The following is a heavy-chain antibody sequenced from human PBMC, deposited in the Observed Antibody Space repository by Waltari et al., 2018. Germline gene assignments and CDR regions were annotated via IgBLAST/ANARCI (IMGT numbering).Heavy chain of an antibody. J-gene: IGHJ4*02. CDR3: VLPSSSSGGSFDY. V-gene: IGHV1-2*02. Sequence: QVQLVQSGAEVKKPGASVKVSCKASGYTLTGYYMHWLRQAPGQGLEWMGWINPNSGCNNYAQKFQGRGTMTRDTSISPAYMELGRLGSDDTAVYYCVLPSSSSGGSFDYWGQGTLVTVSS. CDR1: GYTLTGYY. D-gene: IGHD6-6*01. CDR2: INPNSGCN.